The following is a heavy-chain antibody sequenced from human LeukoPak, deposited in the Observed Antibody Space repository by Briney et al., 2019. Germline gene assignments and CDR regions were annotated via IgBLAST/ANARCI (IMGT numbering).Heavy chain of an antibody. V-gene: IGHV3-30-3*01. J-gene: IGHJ4*02. CDR3: ARDLHSGSYLDY. Sequence: GGSLRLSCAASGFTFSSYAMHWVRQAPGKGLEWVAVISYDGGNKYYADSVKGRFTISRDNSKNTLYLQMNSLRAEDTAVYYCARDLHSGSYLDYWGQGTLVTVSS. D-gene: IGHD1-26*01. CDR1: GFTFSSYA. CDR2: ISYDGGNK.